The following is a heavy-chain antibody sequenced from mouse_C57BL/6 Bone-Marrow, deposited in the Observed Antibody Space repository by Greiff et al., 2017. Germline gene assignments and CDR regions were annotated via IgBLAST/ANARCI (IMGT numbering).Heavy chain of an antibody. D-gene: IGHD1-1*01. CDR1: GYTFTDYY. CDR3: ARGIFYYGSTDDLEYWYFDV. V-gene: IGHV1-26*01. J-gene: IGHJ1*03. Sequence: VQLQQSGPELVKPGASVKISCKASGYTFTDYYMNWVKQSHGKSLEWIGDINPNNGGTSYNQKFKGKATLTVDKSSSTGYMELRSLTSEDSAVYYCARGIFYYGSTDDLEYWYFDVWGTGTTVTVSS. CDR2: INPNNGGT.